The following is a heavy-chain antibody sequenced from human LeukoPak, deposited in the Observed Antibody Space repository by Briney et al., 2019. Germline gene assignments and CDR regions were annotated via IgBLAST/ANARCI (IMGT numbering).Heavy chain of an antibody. CDR1: GGTFSSYA. CDR2: IIPIFGTA. Sequence: SVKVSCKASGGTFSSYAISWVRQAPGQGLEWMGGIIPIFGTANYAQKFQGRVTITADESTSTAYLELRSLRSDDTAVYYCAGGRNYYYDSSGYDDAFDIWGQGTMVTVSS. V-gene: IGHV1-69*13. D-gene: IGHD3-22*01. J-gene: IGHJ3*02. CDR3: AGGRNYYYDSSGYDDAFDI.